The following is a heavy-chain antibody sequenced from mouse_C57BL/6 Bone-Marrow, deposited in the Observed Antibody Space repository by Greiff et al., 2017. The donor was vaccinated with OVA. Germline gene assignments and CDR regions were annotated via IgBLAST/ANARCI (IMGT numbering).Heavy chain of an antibody. V-gene: IGHV1-9*01. CDR3: ALSPFYYGSSFWYFDV. D-gene: IGHD1-1*01. CDR1: GYTFTGYW. J-gene: IGHJ1*03. Sequence: VKVVESGAELMKPGASVKLSCKATGYTFTGYWLEWVKQRPGHGLEWIGEILPGSGSTNYNEKFKGKATFTADTSSNTAYMQLSSLTTEDSAIYYGALSPFYYGSSFWYFDVWGTGTTVTVSS. CDR2: ILPGSGST.